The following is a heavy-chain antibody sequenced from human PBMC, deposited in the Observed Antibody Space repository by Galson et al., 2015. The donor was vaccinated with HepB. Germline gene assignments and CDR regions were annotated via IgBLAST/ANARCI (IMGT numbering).Heavy chain of an antibody. CDR1: GFTFDDYA. CDR3: AKAGGSYVGAWAVFDY. V-gene: IGHV3-9*01. Sequence: SLRLSCAASGFTFDDYAMHWVRQAPGKGLEWVSGISWNSGSIGYADSVKGRFTISRDNAKNSLYLQMNSLRAEDTALYYCAKAGGSYVGAWAVFDYWGQGTLVTVSS. D-gene: IGHD1-26*01. CDR2: ISWNSGSI. J-gene: IGHJ4*02.